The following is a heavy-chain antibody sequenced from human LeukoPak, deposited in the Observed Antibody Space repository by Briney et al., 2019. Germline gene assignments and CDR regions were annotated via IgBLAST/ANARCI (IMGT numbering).Heavy chain of an antibody. CDR3: ARDGVTRWFDP. J-gene: IGHJ5*02. V-gene: IGHV4-30-4*01. Sequence: SETLSLTCTVSGGSISSGDYYWSWIRQPPGKGLEWIGYIYYSGNTYYNPSLKSRVTISVDTSKNQFSLKLSSVTAADTAVYYCARDGVTRWFDPWGQGTLVTVSS. CDR1: GGSISSGDYY. CDR2: IYYSGNT. D-gene: IGHD4-17*01.